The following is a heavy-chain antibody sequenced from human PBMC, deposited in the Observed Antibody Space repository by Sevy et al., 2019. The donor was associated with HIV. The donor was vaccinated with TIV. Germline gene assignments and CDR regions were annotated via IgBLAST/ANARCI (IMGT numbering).Heavy chain of an antibody. V-gene: IGHV5-51*01. CDR2: IFPNDSDT. CDR1: GYSFTSHW. CDR3: ATSRSGYFDSSGYYIY. J-gene: IGHJ4*02. D-gene: IGHD3-22*01. Sequence: GESPKISCQGSGYSFTSHWIGWVRHMPGKGLEWMGIIFPNDSDTKYSPSFQGQVTFSADKSINPAYLQWSSLKASDTAMYYCATSRSGYFDSSGYYIYWGQGTLVTVSS.